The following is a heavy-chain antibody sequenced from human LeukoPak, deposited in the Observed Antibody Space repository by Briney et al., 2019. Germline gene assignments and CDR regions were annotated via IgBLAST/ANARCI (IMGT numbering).Heavy chain of an antibody. V-gene: IGHV3-66*04. CDR2: IYSGGST. J-gene: IGHJ5*02. CDR1: GFTVSGNY. D-gene: IGHD3-3*01. CDR3: ARHGSGYYHSNWFDP. Sequence: GGSLRLSCAASGFTVSGNYMSWVRQAPGKGLEWVSVIYSGGSTYYADSVKGRFTISRDNAKNSLYLQMNSLRAEGTAVYYCARHGSGYYHSNWFDPWGQGTLVTVSS.